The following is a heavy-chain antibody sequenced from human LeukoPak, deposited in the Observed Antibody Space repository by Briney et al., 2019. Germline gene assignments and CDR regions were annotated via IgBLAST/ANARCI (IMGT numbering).Heavy chain of an antibody. CDR2: ISPTGSST. CDR3: AREEYGGYFDY. V-gene: IGHV1-46*01. J-gene: IGHJ4*02. Sequence: ASVKVSCKASGFTFTNYYMHWVRQAPGQGLEWMGLISPTGSSTNYAQKFRGRVTMTRDTSTTTVYMELSSLRSEDTAVYYCAREEYGGYFDYWGQGILVTVSS. CDR1: GFTFTNYY. D-gene: IGHD2-21*01.